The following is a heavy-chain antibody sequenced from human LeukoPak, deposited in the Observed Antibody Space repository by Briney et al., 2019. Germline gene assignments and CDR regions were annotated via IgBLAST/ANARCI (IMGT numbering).Heavy chain of an antibody. CDR2: IWYDGSNK. V-gene: IGHV3-33*01. Sequence: GGSLRLSCAASGFTFSSYGMHWVRQAPGKGLEWVALIWYDGSNKYYADSVKGRLTISRDNSKNTLYLQMNSLRAEDTAVYYCAREGPRGNSQFDYWGQGTLVTVS. D-gene: IGHD2/OR15-2a*01. CDR3: AREGPRGNSQFDY. J-gene: IGHJ4*02. CDR1: GFTFSSYG.